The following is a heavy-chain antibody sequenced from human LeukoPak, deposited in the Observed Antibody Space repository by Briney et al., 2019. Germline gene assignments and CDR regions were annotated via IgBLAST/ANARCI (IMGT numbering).Heavy chain of an antibody. D-gene: IGHD3-3*01. V-gene: IGHV3-30*02. CDR3: AKEETITIFGVVIAPHY. CDR2: IRYDGSNK. Sequence: SGGSLRLSCAASGFTFSSYGMHWVRQAPGKGLEWVAFIRYDGSNKYYADSVKGRFTISRDNSKNTVYLQMNSLRAEDTAVYYCAKEETITIFGVVIAPHYWGQGTLVTVSS. J-gene: IGHJ4*02. CDR1: GFTFSSYG.